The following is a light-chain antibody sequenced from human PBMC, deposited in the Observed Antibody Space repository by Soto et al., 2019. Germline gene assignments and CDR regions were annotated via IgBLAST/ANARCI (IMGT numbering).Light chain of an antibody. Sequence: AIRVTQSPASLSASTGDRVTITCRASQGISSYLAWYQQKPGKAPKLLIYAASTLQSGVPSRFSGSGSGTDFTLTISCLQSEDGETYYCQQYYCYPRTFGQGTKVDI. CDR2: AAS. V-gene: IGKV1-8*01. J-gene: IGKJ1*01. CDR1: QGISSY. CDR3: QQYYCYPRT.